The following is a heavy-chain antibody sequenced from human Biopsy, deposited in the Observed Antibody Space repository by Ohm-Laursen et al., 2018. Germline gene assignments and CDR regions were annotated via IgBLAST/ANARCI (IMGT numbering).Heavy chain of an antibody. D-gene: IGHD6-13*01. V-gene: IGHV4-31*01. Sequence: QTLTLTCTVSGASISSAAYHWSWIRQLPGKGLEWIGYISHSGSTSYNPPLRSLVTISTDTSTNQFSLKVRSVTAADTAMYYCAGATSGTSLYDPWGQGILVTVSS. CDR3: AGATSGTSLYDP. CDR1: GASISSAAYH. J-gene: IGHJ5*02. CDR2: ISHSGST.